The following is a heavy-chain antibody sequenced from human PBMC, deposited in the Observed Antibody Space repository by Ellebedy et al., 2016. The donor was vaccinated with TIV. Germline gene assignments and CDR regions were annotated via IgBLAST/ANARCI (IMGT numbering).Heavy chain of an antibody. D-gene: IGHD2-2*02. J-gene: IGHJ4*02. CDR2: ISSSSSYI. V-gene: IGHV3-21*01. CDR1: GFTFSSYS. CDR3: ASGYCSSTSCYRYFDY. Sequence: GGSLRLSXAASGFTFSSYSMNWVRQAPGKGLEWVSSISSSSSYIYYADSVKVRFTISRDNAKNSLYLQMNSLRAEDTAVYYCASGYCSSTSCYRYFDYWGQGTLVTVSS.